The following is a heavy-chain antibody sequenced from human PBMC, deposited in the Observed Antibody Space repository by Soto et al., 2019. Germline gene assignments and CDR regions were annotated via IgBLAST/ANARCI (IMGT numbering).Heavy chain of an antibody. J-gene: IGHJ4*02. Sequence: SVKVSCKVSGGTFSSYAISWVRQAPGQGLEWMGGIIPIFGTANYAQKFQGRVTITADESTSTAYMELSSLRSEDTAVYYCASRGYYYDSSGYSPLDYWGQGTLVTVSS. CDR1: GGTFSSYA. D-gene: IGHD3-22*01. V-gene: IGHV1-69*13. CDR3: ASRGYYYDSSGYSPLDY. CDR2: IIPIFGTA.